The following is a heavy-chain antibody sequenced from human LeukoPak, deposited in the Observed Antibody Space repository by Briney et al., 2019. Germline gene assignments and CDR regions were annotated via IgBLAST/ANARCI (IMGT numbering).Heavy chain of an antibody. CDR2: IYSGGST. CDR3: ARAGPYDAFDI. J-gene: IGHJ3*02. Sequence: GGSLRLSCAASGFTVSSNYMSWVRQAPGKGLEWVSVIYSGGSTYYADTVKGRFTISRDSSKNTMYLQMNSLRAEDTAVYYCARAGPYDAFDIWGQGTMVTVSS. V-gene: IGHV3-66*01. D-gene: IGHD1-14*01. CDR1: GFTVSSNY.